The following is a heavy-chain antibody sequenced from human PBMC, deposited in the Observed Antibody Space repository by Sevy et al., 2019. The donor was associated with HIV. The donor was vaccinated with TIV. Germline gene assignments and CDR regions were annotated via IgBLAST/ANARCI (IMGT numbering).Heavy chain of an antibody. CDR1: GYTFTSYG. CDR3: ARARRSIAGAGKDKDY. D-gene: IGHD6-19*01. CDR2: ISAYNGNT. V-gene: IGHV1-18*04. J-gene: IGHJ4*02. Sequence: ASVKVSCKASGYTFTSYGISWVRQAPGQGLEWMGWISAYNGNTNYAQKLQGRVTMTTDTSTSTAYMELRSLRSDDTAVYYCARARRSIAGAGKDKDYWGQRTLVTVSS.